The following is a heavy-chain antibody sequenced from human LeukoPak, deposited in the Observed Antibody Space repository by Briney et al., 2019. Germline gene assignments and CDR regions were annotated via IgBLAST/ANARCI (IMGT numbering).Heavy chain of an antibody. J-gene: IGHJ4*02. D-gene: IGHD3-22*01. CDR3: ARGDFSSYDSSRGYDY. CDR2: IYYSGST. Sequence: SETLSLTCTVSGGSISSSSYYWGWIRQPPGKGLEWIGSIYYSGSTYYNPSLKSRVTISVDTSKNQFSLKLSSVTAADTAVYYCARGDFSSYDSSRGYDYWGQGTLVTVSS. CDR1: GGSISSSSYY. V-gene: IGHV4-39*07.